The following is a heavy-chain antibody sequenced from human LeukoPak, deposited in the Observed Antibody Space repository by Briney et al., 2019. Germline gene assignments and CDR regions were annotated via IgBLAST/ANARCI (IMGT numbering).Heavy chain of an antibody. CDR2: ISSSSSAI. D-gene: IGHD2/OR15-2a*01. CDR3: VRDHYYSFDY. Sequence: GGSLRHSCAASGFTFSSYSMNWVRQAPGKGLEWISYISSSSSAIYYADSVKGRSTISRDNAKNSLYLQMNSLRDEDTAVYYCVRDHYYSFDYWGQGTLVTVSS. V-gene: IGHV3-48*02. J-gene: IGHJ4*02. CDR1: GFTFSSYS.